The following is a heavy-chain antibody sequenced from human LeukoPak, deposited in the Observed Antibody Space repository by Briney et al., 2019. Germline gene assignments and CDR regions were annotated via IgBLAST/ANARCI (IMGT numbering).Heavy chain of an antibody. D-gene: IGHD2-15*01. V-gene: IGHV3-30-3*01. Sequence: GGSLRLSCAASGFTVSSNYMSWVRQAPGKGLEWVAVISYDGSNKYYADSVKGRFTISRDNSKNTLYLQMNSLRAEDTAVYYCARGGPVTKVYCSGGSCPDFDCWGQGTLVTVSS. CDR3: ARGGPVTKVYCSGGSCPDFDC. J-gene: IGHJ4*02. CDR2: ISYDGSNK. CDR1: GFTVSSNY.